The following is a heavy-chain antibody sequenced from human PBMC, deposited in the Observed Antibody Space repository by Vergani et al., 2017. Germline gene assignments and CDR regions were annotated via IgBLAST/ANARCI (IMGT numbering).Heavy chain of an antibody. CDR1: GFTFSSYG. J-gene: IGHJ5*02. D-gene: IGHD6-13*01. V-gene: IGHV3-33*01. CDR3: ASLSKEEAGKS. CDR2: ICYVGSNK. Sequence: VQLVESGGGVVQPGRSLRLSCAASGFTFSSYGMHWVRQAPGKGLEWVAVICYVGSNKYYADSVKGSFTNSRDNSKNTLYLQMNSLRAEDTAVYYCASLSKEEAGKSWGQGTLVTVSS.